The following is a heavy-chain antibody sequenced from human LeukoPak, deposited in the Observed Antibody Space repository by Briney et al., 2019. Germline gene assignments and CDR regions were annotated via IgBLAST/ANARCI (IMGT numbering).Heavy chain of an antibody. CDR1: GFTFSSYA. Sequence: GGSLRLSCAASGFTFSSYAMHWVRQAPGKGLEYVSALSSNGGSTYYANSVKGRFTISRDNSKNTLYLQMNSLRAEDTAVYYCAKGTGVVPAASDYWGQGTLVTVSS. CDR3: AKGTGVVPAASDY. D-gene: IGHD2-2*01. J-gene: IGHJ4*02. CDR2: LSSNGGST. V-gene: IGHV3-64*01.